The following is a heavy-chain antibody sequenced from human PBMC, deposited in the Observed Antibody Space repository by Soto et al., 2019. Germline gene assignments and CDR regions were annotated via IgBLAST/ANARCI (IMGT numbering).Heavy chain of an antibody. J-gene: IGHJ5*02. Sequence: SETLSLTCTVSGGSISSYYWSWIRQPPGKGLEWIGYIYYSGSTNYNPSLKSRVTISVDTSKNQFSLKLSSVTAADTAVYYCARATSDYDILTGYYNLGSWFDPWGQGTLVTVSS. V-gene: IGHV4-59*01. CDR1: GGSISSYY. CDR2: IYYSGST. CDR3: ARATSDYDILTGYYNLGSWFDP. D-gene: IGHD3-9*01.